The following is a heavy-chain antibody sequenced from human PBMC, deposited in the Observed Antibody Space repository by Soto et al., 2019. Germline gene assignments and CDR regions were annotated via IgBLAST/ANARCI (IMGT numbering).Heavy chain of an antibody. Sequence: QVQLVQSGAEVKKPGSSVKVSYKASGGTFSSYTISWVRQAPGQGLEWMGRIIPILGIANYAQKFQGRVTITADKSTSTAYMELSSLRSEDTAVYYCAREGIAAAGRFKWFDPWGQGTLVTVSS. CDR1: GGTFSSYT. D-gene: IGHD6-13*01. CDR2: IIPILGIA. J-gene: IGHJ5*02. V-gene: IGHV1-69*08. CDR3: AREGIAAAGRFKWFDP.